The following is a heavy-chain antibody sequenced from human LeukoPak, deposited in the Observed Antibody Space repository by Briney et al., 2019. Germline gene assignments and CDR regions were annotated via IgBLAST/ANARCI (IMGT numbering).Heavy chain of an antibody. CDR2: IRSKTNTYTT. Sequence: PGGSLRLSCAASGFTFSGSALHWVRQASGKGLEWVGRIRSKTNTYTTAYSASVKGRFTISRDDSKNTAYLQMNSLKTEDTAVYYCTSRDDYGGNSAGFTDYWGQGTLVTVSS. V-gene: IGHV3-73*01. D-gene: IGHD4-23*01. J-gene: IGHJ4*02. CDR3: TSRDDYGGNSAGFTDY. CDR1: GFTFSGSA.